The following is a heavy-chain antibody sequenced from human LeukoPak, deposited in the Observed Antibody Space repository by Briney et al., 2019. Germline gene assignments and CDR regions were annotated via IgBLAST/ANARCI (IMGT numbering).Heavy chain of an antibody. CDR3: AKDLELTYYGSGSYFDY. D-gene: IGHD3-10*01. CDR2: ISGSGGST. V-gene: IGHV3-23*01. Sequence: GSLRLSCAASGFTFSSYAMSWVRQAPGKGLEWVSTISGSGGSTYYADSVKGRLTISRDNSKNTLYLQMNSLRAEDTAVYYCAKDLELTYYGSGSYFDYWGQGTLVTVSS. CDR1: GFTFSSYA. J-gene: IGHJ4*02.